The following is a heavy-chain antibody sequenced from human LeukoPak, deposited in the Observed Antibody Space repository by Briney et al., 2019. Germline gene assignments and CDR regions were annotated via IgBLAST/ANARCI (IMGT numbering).Heavy chain of an antibody. V-gene: IGHV4-4*02. CDR1: GGSISSSNW. CDR3: ARTPMITFEGVIVEVWFDP. Sequence: SETLSLTCAVSGGSISSSNWWSWVRQPPGKGLEWIGEIYHSGSTNYNPSLKSRVTISVDKSKNQFSLKLSSVTAADTAVYYCARTPMITFEGVIVEVWFDPWGQGTLVTVSS. CDR2: IYHSGST. J-gene: IGHJ5*02. D-gene: IGHD3-16*02.